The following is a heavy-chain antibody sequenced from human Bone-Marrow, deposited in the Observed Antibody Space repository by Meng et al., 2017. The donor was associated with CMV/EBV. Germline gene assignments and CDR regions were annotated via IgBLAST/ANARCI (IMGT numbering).Heavy chain of an antibody. V-gene: IGHV1-18*01. Sequence: ASVKVSCKASGYTFSTYGFTWVRQAPGQGLEWMGWISGYNGNTNYAQKLQGRVTMTTDTSTSTASMELRSLRSDDTAVYYCARGAGYYDTSGDALAEPLAYWGPGTRVNVAS. CDR2: ISGYNGNT. J-gene: IGHJ4*02. CDR3: ARGAGYYDTSGDALAEPLAY. CDR1: GYTFSTYG. D-gene: IGHD3-22*01.